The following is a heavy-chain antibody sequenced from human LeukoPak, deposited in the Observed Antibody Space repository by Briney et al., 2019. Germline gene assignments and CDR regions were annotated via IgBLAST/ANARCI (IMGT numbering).Heavy chain of an antibody. V-gene: IGHV5-51*01. CDR1: GYSFTRYW. D-gene: IGHD5-12*01. J-gene: IGHJ4*02. CDR2: IYPGDSDT. CDR3: ARALGVATILDY. Sequence: GESLKISCKGPGYSFTRYWIGWVRQMPGKGREWMGIIYPGDSDTRYSPSFQGRVTISADKSISTAYPQWSSLKASDTAMYYCARALGVATILDYWGQGTLVTVSS.